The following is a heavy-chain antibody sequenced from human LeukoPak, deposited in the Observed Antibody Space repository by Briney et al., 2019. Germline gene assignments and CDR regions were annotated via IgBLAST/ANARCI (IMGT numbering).Heavy chain of an antibody. Sequence: PGGSLRLSCATSGFTFSNYAINWVREAPGKGLEWVSAFSGNDGSTYYADSVRGRFTISRDNSKHTLYLQMTSLRAEDTAVYYCAKMTPRSYHMDVWGKGTPVTVSS. CDR2: FSGNDGST. J-gene: IGHJ6*03. CDR1: GFTFSNYA. V-gene: IGHV3-23*01. CDR3: AKMTPRSYHMDV.